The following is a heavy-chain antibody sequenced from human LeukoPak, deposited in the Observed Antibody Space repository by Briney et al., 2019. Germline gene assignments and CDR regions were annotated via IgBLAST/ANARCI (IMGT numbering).Heavy chain of an antibody. CDR1: GFTLGGHD. CDR3: VREARGYHYTYFDY. CDR2: VSAGHHA. J-gene: IGHJ4*02. Sequence: PGGSLRLSCTASGFTLGGHDMHWDRHPTGDGLEWVAAVSAGHHAFYAGSVKGRFTVSREDAKNSLYLQMNSLRAGDTAVYYCVREARGYHYTYFDYWGQGSLVTVSS. D-gene: IGHD5-18*01. V-gene: IGHV3-13*01.